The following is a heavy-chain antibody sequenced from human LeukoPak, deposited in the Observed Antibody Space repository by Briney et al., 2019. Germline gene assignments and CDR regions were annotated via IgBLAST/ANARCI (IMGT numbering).Heavy chain of an antibody. CDR3: ARIRYGSNIYRYYFMDV. CDR1: GASINSHY. CDR2: VYYSGDS. J-gene: IGHJ6*03. Sequence: SETLSLTCTVSGASINSHYWSWIRQPPGKGLEWIGYVYYSGDSSYNPFLNSRVTMSVDTSNKQFSLRLSSVTAADTALYFCARIRYGSNIYRYYFMDVWGEGTTVTVSS. D-gene: IGHD3-10*01. V-gene: IGHV4-59*11.